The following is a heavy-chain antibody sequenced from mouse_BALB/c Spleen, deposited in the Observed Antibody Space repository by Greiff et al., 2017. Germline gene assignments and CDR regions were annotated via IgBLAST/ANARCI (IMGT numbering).Heavy chain of an antibody. V-gene: IGHV7-3*02. CDR2: IRNKANGYTT. Sequence: DVKLVESGGGLVQPGGSLRLSCATSGFTFTDYYMSWVRQPPGKALEWLGFIRNKANGYTTEYSASVKGRFTISRDNSQSILYLQMNTLRAEDSATYYCARDMDYGNYVGAMDYWGQGTSVTVSS. D-gene: IGHD2-1*01. CDR3: ARDMDYGNYVGAMDY. CDR1: GFTFTDYY. J-gene: IGHJ4*01.